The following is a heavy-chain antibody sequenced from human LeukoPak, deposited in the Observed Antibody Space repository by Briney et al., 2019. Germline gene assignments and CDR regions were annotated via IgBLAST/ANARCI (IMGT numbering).Heavy chain of an antibody. V-gene: IGHV1-8*03. Sequence: ASVKVSCKASGYTFTSYDINWVRQATGQGLERMGWMNPNSGNTGYAQKFQGRVTITRNTSISTAHMELSSLRSEDTAVYYCARVPSGYDFHFDYWGQGTLVTVSS. J-gene: IGHJ4*02. CDR2: MNPNSGNT. CDR1: GYTFTSYD. CDR3: ARVPSGYDFHFDY. D-gene: IGHD5-12*01.